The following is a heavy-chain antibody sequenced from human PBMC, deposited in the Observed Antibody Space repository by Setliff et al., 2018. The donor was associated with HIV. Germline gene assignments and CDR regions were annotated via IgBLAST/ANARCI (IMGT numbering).Heavy chain of an antibody. V-gene: IGHV4-34*01. CDR2: INHSGRT. CDR3: VHSLLGAPMVDY. Sequence: SETLSLTCAVYGGSFSGYYWSWIRQPPGKGLEWIGEINHSGRTYYNPSLKSRVAMSIDTSKNQFSLRLNSVTAADTAMYYCVHSLLGAPMVDYWGQGTLVTVSS. CDR1: GGSFSGYY. J-gene: IGHJ4*02. D-gene: IGHD3-16*01.